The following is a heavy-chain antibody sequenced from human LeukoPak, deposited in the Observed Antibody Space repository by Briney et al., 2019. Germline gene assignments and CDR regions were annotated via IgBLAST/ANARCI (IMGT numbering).Heavy chain of an antibody. CDR3: ARDSTATYYDSSGSLGY. V-gene: IGHV4-38-2*02. J-gene: IGHJ4*02. CDR2: IYHSGST. D-gene: IGHD3-22*01. CDR1: GYSISSGYY. Sequence: SETLSLTCTVSGYSISSGYYWGWNRQPPGKGLEWIGSIYHSGSTYYNPSLKSRVTISVDTSKNQFSLKLSSVTAADTAVYYCARDSTATYYDSSGSLGYWGQGTLVTVSS.